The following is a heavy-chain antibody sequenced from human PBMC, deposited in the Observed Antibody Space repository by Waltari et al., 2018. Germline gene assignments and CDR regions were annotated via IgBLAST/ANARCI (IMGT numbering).Heavy chain of an antibody. D-gene: IGHD6-13*01. CDR2: IYYSGST. CDR1: GGSFSGYY. V-gene: IGHV4-34*11. CDR3: ARGSRFRGIAAAGTLYYFDY. Sequence: QVQLQQWGAGLLKPSETLSLTCAVYGGSFSGYYWSWIRQPPGKGLEWIGYIYYSGSTNYNPSLKSRVTISVDTSKNQFSLKLSSVTAADTAVYYCARGSRFRGIAAAGTLYYFDYWGQGTLVTVSS. J-gene: IGHJ4*02.